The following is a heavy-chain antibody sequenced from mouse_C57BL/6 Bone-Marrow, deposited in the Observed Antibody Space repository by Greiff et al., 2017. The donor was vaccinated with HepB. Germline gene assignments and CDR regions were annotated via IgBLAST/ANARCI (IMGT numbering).Heavy chain of an antibody. V-gene: IGHV1-76*01. CDR2: IYPGSGNT. Sequence: QVQLQQSGAELVRPGASVKLSCKASGYTFTDYYINWVKQRPGQGLEWIARIYPGSGNTYYNEKFKGKATLTAEKSSSTAYMQLSSLTSEDSAVYFCARGRDYAPMDYWGQGTSVTVSS. D-gene: IGHD2-4*01. CDR3: ARGRDYAPMDY. J-gene: IGHJ4*01. CDR1: GYTFTDYY.